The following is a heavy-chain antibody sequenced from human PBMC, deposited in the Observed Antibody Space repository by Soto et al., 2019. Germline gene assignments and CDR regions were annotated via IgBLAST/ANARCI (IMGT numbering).Heavy chain of an antibody. D-gene: IGHD6-19*01. CDR2: ISGSGGST. V-gene: IGHV3-23*01. CDR3: ASRTSGWYFDY. J-gene: IGHJ4*02. Sequence: EVPLLESGGGLVQPGGSLRLSCTASGFTFSSYAMNWVRQAPGKGLEWVSVISGSGGSTYYADSVKGRFTISRDNSKNTLYLQMNSLRAEDTAVYYCASRTSGWYFDYWGQGTLFTVSS. CDR1: GFTFSSYA.